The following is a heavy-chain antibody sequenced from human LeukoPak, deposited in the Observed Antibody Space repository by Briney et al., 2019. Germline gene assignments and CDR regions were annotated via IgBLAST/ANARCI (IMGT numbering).Heavy chain of an antibody. CDR3: AKTRGYCSGGSCYSDY. D-gene: IGHD2-15*01. J-gene: IGHJ4*02. CDR2: ISGSGDSA. Sequence: GVSLRLSCAASGFTFSSYAMSWVRQAPGKGLEWVSAISGSGDSAFYADSVKGRFTISRDNSKKTLYLQMNSLRAEDTAVYYCAKTRGYCSGGSCYSDYWGQGTLVTVSS. CDR1: GFTFSSYA. V-gene: IGHV3-23*01.